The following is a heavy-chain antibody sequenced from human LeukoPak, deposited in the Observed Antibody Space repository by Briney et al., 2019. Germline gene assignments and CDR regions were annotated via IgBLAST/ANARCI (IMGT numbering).Heavy chain of an antibody. V-gene: IGHV3-21*01. Sequence: GGSLRLSCAASGFTISSYSMNWVRQAPGKGLEWVSSISSSSSYIYYADSVKGRFTISRDNSKNTLYLQMNSLRAEDTAVYYCARAGNDYYMDVWGKGTTVTVSS. J-gene: IGHJ6*03. CDR3: ARAGNDYYMDV. CDR2: ISSSSSYI. CDR1: GFTISSYS.